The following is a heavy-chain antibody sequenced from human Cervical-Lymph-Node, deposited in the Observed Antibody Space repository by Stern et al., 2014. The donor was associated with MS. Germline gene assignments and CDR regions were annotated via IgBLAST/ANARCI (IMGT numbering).Heavy chain of an antibody. D-gene: IGHD2-2*01. CDR2: ISSSGSYI. Sequence: EVQLVESGGGLVKPGGTLRLSCVASAFSFSDYAMNWVRQAPGKVLEGGASISSSGSYIYYGDSMEGRFTISRDNAKNSLYLHMKTLRAEDTAVYYCASPGPHCTTTTSCYLAFEYWGQGALVTVSS. V-gene: IGHV3-21*01. CDR3: ASPGPHCTTTTSCYLAFEY. J-gene: IGHJ4*02. CDR1: AFSFSDYA.